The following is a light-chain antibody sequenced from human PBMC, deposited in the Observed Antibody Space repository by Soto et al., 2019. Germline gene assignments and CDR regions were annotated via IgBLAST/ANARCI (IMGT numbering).Light chain of an antibody. CDR1: QGISNE. V-gene: IGKV1-6*01. J-gene: IGKJ4*01. Sequence: AIQMTQSPSSLSASVGDSVTITCRASQGISNELVWYQQNPWKAPKILIYAASSLQSGVQSSFSGGGSGTVFLLPIRSLQHEDFAIYYFLQDSTYLLTCGGEPRVDTK. CDR3: LQDSTYLLT. CDR2: AAS.